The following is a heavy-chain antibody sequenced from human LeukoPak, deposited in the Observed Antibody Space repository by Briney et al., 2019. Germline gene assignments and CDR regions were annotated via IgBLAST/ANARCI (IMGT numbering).Heavy chain of an antibody. CDR3: VRDRGTYRPIDY. CDR2: ISYTGTYI. D-gene: IGHD1-26*01. V-gene: IGHV3-11*01. CDR1: GFTFSDYY. Sequence: GGSLRLSCAASGFTFSDYYMSWIRQAPGKGLEWVSSISYTGTYIYYADSVKGRFTIPRDNAQNSLYLQMNSLRAEDTAIYYCVRDRGTYRPIDYWGQGTLVTVSS. J-gene: IGHJ4*02.